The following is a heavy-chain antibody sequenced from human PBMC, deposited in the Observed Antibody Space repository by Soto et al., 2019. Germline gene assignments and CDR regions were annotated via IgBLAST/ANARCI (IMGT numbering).Heavy chain of an antibody. D-gene: IGHD6-6*01. V-gene: IGHV3-11*01. CDR1: GFTFSDYY. J-gene: IGHJ6*02. CDR3: ARDPYSSSGKAYYSGMDV. Sequence: QVQLVESGGGLVKPGGSLRLSCAASGFTFSDYYMSWIRQAPGKGLEWVSYISSSGSTIYYADSVKGRFTISRDNAKNSLYPQMNSLRAEDTAVYYCARDPYSSSGKAYYSGMDVWGQGTTVTVSS. CDR2: ISSSGSTI.